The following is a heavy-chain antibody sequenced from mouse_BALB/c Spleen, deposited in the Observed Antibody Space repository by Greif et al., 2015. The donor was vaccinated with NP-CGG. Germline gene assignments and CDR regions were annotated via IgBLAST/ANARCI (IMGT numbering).Heavy chain of an antibody. CDR1: GFTFSDYY. D-gene: IGHD2-1*01. J-gene: IGHJ1*01. V-gene: IGHV5-4*02. CDR2: TSDGGSYT. Sequence: EVQVVESGGGLVKPGGSLKLSCAASGFTFSDYYMYWVRQTPEKRLEWVATTSDGGSYTYYPDSVKGRFTISRDNAKDNLYLQMSSLKSEDTAMYYCARDRGNYWYFDVWGAGTTVTVSS. CDR3: ARDRGNYWYFDV.